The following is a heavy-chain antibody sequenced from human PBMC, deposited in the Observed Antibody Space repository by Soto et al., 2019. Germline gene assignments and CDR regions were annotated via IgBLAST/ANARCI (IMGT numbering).Heavy chain of an antibody. D-gene: IGHD6-13*01. CDR3: ARGTSSSWYGALFDY. V-gene: IGHV4-61*01. CDR2: IYYSGGT. CDR1: GGSVSSGSYY. J-gene: IGHJ4*02. Sequence: SETLSLTCTVSGGSVSSGSYYWSWIRQPPGKGLEWIGYIYYSGGTNYNPSLKSRVTISVDTSKNQFSLKLSSVTAADTAVYYCARGTSSSWYGALFDYWGQGTLVTVSS.